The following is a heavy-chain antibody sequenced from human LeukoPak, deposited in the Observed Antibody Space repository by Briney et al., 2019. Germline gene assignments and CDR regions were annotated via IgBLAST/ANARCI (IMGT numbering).Heavy chain of an antibody. CDR3: ATGVQICSGGSCDY. CDR2: FDPEDGET. Sequence: ASVKVSCKVSGYTLTELSMHWVRQAPGKGLEWMGGFDPEDGETIYAQKFQGRVTMTEDTSTDTAYMELSSLRPEDTAVYYCATGVQICSGGSCDYWGQGTLVTVSS. CDR1: GYTLTELS. V-gene: IGHV1-24*01. D-gene: IGHD2-15*01. J-gene: IGHJ4*02.